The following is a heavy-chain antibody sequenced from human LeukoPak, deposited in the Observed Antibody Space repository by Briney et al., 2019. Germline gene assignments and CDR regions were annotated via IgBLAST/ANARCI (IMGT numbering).Heavy chain of an antibody. V-gene: IGHV3-30*03. J-gene: IGHJ4*02. D-gene: IGHD3-10*01. CDR2: ISYDGSTK. CDR1: GFTFSSYG. Sequence: PGGSLRPSCAASGFTFSSYGIHWVRQAPGKGLEWVAVISYDGSTKYYADSVKGRFTISRDNSKNTLYLQMNSLRAEDTAVYYCARDPETYGSGSYCDYWGQGTLVTVSS. CDR3: ARDPETYGSGSYCDY.